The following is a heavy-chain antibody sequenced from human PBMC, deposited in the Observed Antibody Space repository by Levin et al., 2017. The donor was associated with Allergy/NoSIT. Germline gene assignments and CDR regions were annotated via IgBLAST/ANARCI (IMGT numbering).Heavy chain of an antibody. CDR3: ARAGVRLVNWFDP. D-gene: IGHD3-3*01. J-gene: IGHJ5*02. CDR1: GGSFSGYY. CDR2: INHSGST. V-gene: IGHV4-34*01. Sequence: SQTLSLTCAVYGGSFSGYYWSWIRQPPGKGLEWIGEINHSGSTNYNPSLKSRVTISVDTSKNQFSLKLSSVTAADTAVYYCARAGVRLVNWFDPWGQGTLVTVSS.